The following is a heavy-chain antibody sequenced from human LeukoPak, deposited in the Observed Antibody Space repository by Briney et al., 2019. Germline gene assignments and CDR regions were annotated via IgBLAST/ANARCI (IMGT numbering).Heavy chain of an antibody. Sequence: PSETLSLTCTVSGGSIDTYYWNWIRQPPGKGLEWIGYVFHTGNTYYNPSLKSRLTISADTSKNQFSLTLTSVTAADTAVYYCARDRSVGVLPAPPFDFWGQGTLVTVSS. CDR1: GGSIDTYY. J-gene: IGHJ4*02. CDR3: ARDRSVGVLPAPPFDF. D-gene: IGHD6-6*01. V-gene: IGHV4-59*12. CDR2: VFHTGNT.